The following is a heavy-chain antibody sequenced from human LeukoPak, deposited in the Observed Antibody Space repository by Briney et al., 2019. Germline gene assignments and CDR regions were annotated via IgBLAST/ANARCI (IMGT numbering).Heavy chain of an antibody. CDR3: ARGVAVAGTGDFDY. CDR1: GGSFSGYY. J-gene: IGHJ4*02. Sequence: SETLSLTCAVYGGSFSGYYWSWIRQPPGKGLEWIGEINHSGSTNYNPSLKSRVTISVDTSKNQFSLKLSSVNAADTAVYYCARGVAVAGTGDFDYWGQGTLVTVSS. D-gene: IGHD6-19*01. V-gene: IGHV4-34*01. CDR2: INHSGST.